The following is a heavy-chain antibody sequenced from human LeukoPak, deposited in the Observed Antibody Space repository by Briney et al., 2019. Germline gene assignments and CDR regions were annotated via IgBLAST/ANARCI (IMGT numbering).Heavy chain of an antibody. J-gene: IGHJ4*02. D-gene: IGHD3-16*01. CDR1: GFTFSAYA. CDR2: ISSGGDRT. V-gene: IGHV3-23*01. Sequence: PGGTLTLSCSATGFTFSAYAFSWVRQAPGKGLEWVSAISSGGDRTYYVDSVVGRFTISRDNSKNMLLLHMSSLRAEDAAMYYCTREAVATGYGYDWGQGTLATVSS. CDR3: TREAVATGYGYD.